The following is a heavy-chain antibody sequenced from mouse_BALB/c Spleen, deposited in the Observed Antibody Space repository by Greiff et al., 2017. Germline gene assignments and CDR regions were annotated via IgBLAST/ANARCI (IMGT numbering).Heavy chain of an antibody. J-gene: IGHJ4*01. CDR2: ISNLAYSI. V-gene: IGHV5-15*02. D-gene: IGHD2-3*01. CDR1: GFTFSDYG. Sequence: EVKLMESGGGLVQPGGSRKLSCAASGFTFSDYGMAWVRQAPGKGPEWVAFISNLAYSIYYADTVTGRFTISRENAKNTLYLEMSSLRSEDTAMYYCARDQDDGSMDDWGQGTSVTVSS. CDR3: ARDQDDGSMDD.